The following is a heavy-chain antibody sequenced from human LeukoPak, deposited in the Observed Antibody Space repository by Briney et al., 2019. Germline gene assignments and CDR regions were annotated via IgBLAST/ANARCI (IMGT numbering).Heavy chain of an antibody. CDR2: ISYDGSNK. Sequence: GGSLRLSCAASGFTFSYYTMHCVRQAPGKGLEWVAVISYDGSNKYYADSVKGRFTISRDNSKNTLYLQMNSLRAEDTAVYYCARSTGYCSSTSCYESVPGDWGQGTLVTVSS. J-gene: IGHJ4*02. CDR1: GFTFSYYT. D-gene: IGHD2-2*01. V-gene: IGHV3-30-3*01. CDR3: ARSTGYCSSTSCYESVPGD.